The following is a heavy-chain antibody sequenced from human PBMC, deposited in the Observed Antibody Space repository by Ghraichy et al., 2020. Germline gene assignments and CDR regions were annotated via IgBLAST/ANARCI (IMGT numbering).Heavy chain of an antibody. CDR1: GGSFSGYY. D-gene: IGHD3-10*01. CDR3: ARFRGVRTMVRGVSSPYYYYGMDV. Sequence: SETLSLTCAVYGGSFSGYYWSWIRQPPGKGLEWIGEINHSGSTNYNPSLKSRVTISVDTSKNQFSLKLSSVTAADTAVYYCARFRGVRTMVRGVSSPYYYYGMDVWGQGTTVTVSS. V-gene: IGHV4-34*01. J-gene: IGHJ6*02. CDR2: INHSGST.